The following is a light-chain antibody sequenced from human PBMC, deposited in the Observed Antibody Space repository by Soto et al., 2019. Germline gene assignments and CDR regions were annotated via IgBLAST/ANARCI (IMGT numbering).Light chain of an antibody. J-gene: IGKJ5*01. CDR3: NHHGRSPQVT. CDR1: QSVSSSY. Sequence: IRLTQSPGTLSLSPGERATLSCRASQSVSSSYLAWYQQKPGQAPRLLIYGASSRATGIPDRFSGSGSGTDFTLTISSLDPEEFAVYYCNHHGRSPQVTFGQGTRLEIK. CDR2: GAS. V-gene: IGKV3-20*01.